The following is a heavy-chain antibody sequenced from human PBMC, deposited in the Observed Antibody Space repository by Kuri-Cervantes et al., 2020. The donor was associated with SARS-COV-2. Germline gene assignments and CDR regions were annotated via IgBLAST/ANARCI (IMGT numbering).Heavy chain of an antibody. Sequence: ETLSLTCTVSGYSISSGYYWGWIRQPPGKGLEWVSLIYSGGSTDYAESVRGRFTISRDNSRNTVYLQMNSLRAEDTAVYYCARDRYSNLFDYWGQGTLVTVSS. CDR3: ARDRYSNLFDY. CDR2: IYSGGST. V-gene: IGHV3-53*01. CDR1: GYSISSGYY. D-gene: IGHD4-11*01. J-gene: IGHJ4*02.